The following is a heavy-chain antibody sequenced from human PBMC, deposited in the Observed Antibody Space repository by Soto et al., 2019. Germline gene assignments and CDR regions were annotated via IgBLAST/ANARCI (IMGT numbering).Heavy chain of an antibody. CDR1: GFTFSSYS. D-gene: IGHD6-19*01. Sequence: GGSLRLSCAASGFTFSSYSMNWVRQAPGKGLEWVSSISSSSSYIYYADSVKGRFTISRDNAKNSLYLQMNSLRAEDTAVYYCAREQASGWYGYNWFDPWGPGTMVTVSS. CDR2: ISSSSSYI. V-gene: IGHV3-21*01. CDR3: AREQASGWYGYNWFDP. J-gene: IGHJ5*01.